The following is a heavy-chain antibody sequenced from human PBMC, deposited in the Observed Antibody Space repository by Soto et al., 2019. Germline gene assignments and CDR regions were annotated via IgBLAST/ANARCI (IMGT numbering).Heavy chain of an antibody. D-gene: IGHD2-8*01. J-gene: IGHJ1*01. Sequence: EVQLVESGGGLVKPGGSRRLSCIGSGFIFSSSPMTWVRQAPGKGLEWVSSISSSSAYIYNADSLKGRFTISRDNAKNSLYLQMDSLRAEDTAVYFCARDLGEMYAVWGQGALVTVSS. CDR1: GFIFSSSP. V-gene: IGHV3-21*01. CDR3: ARDLGEMYAV. CDR2: ISSSSAYI.